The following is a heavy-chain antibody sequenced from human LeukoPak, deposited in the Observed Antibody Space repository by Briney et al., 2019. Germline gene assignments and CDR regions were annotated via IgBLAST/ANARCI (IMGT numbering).Heavy chain of an antibody. D-gene: IGHD4-17*01. CDR1: GGSISSGGYY. CDR2: IYYSRST. Sequence: SETLSLTCTVSGGSISSGGYYWSWIRQHPGKGLEWIGYIYYSRSTYYNPSLKSRVTISVDTSKNQFSLKLSSVTAADTAVYYCATSTTVTTAWFDPWGQGTLVTVSS. J-gene: IGHJ5*02. V-gene: IGHV4-31*03. CDR3: ATSTTVTTAWFDP.